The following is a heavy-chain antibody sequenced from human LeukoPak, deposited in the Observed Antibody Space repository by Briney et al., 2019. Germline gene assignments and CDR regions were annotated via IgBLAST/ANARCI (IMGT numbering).Heavy chain of an antibody. CDR1: GGSISSYY. Sequence: SETLSLTCTVSGGSISSYYWSWIRQPPGKGLEWIGYIYYSGSTNYNPSLKSRVTISVDTSKNQFSLKLSSVTAADTAVYYCARHEAPGHFDLWGRGTLVTVSS. V-gene: IGHV4-59*08. CDR3: ARHEAPGHFDL. J-gene: IGHJ2*01. CDR2: IYYSGST.